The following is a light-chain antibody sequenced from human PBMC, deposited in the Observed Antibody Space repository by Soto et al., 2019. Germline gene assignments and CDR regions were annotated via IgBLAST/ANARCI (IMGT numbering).Light chain of an antibody. V-gene: IGLV1-44*01. J-gene: IGLJ3*02. Sequence: QSVLTQPPSASGTPGQRVTISCSGSSSNIGSNAVSWYQHFPGTAPKVLIYSDDQRPSGVPARFSGSKSGTSASLAISGLQAEDEADYFCAAWGDSLNTWVFGGGTKVTVL. CDR1: SSNIGSNA. CDR3: AAWGDSLNTWV. CDR2: SDD.